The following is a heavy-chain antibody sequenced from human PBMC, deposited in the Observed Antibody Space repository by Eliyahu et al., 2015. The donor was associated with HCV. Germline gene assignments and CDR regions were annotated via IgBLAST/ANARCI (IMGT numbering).Heavy chain of an antibody. V-gene: IGHV4-31*03. CDR2: IHHSGST. CDR1: XXSIRXGGYY. J-gene: IGHJ4*02. Sequence: QVQLQESGPGLVKPSPXLSLTCTVSXXSIRXGGYYWSXXRXHPGKGLEWIGYIHHSGSTSYNPSLKSRVTMSVDTSKNQVSLKLSSVTAADTAVYYCARDAYSHASAYFDNWGQGTLVTVSS. D-gene: IGHD5-18*01. CDR3: ARDAYSHASAYFDN.